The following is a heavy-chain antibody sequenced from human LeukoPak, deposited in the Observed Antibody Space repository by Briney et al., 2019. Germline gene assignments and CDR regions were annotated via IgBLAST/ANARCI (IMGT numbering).Heavy chain of an antibody. CDR3: AXXXXXSGXLXX. Sequence: PSETLSLTCTVSGGSISSYYWSWIRQPAGKGLEWIGRIYTSGSTNYNPSLKSRVTMSVDTSKNQFSLKLSSVTAADTAVYYCAXXXXXSGXLXXWXXXTLVTVSS. CDR2: IYTSGST. J-gene: IGHJ4*01. D-gene: IGHD1-26*01. CDR1: GGSISSYY. V-gene: IGHV4-4*07.